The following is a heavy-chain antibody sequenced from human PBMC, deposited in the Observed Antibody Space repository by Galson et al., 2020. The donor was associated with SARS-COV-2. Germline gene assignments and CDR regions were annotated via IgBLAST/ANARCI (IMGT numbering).Heavy chain of an antibody. D-gene: IGHD6-13*01. J-gene: IGHJ6*02. CDR2: IDWDDDQ. CDR1: GFSLSTSGMC. Sequence: SGPTLVKPTQTLTLTCTFSGFSLSTSGMCVSWIRQPPGKALEWLALIDWDDDQYYSTSLKTRLTISKDTSKNQVVLTMTNMDPVDTATYYCARIPSSSSWLGGYYYYGMDVWGQGTTVTVSS. V-gene: IGHV2-70*01. CDR3: ARIPSSSSWLGGYYYYGMDV.